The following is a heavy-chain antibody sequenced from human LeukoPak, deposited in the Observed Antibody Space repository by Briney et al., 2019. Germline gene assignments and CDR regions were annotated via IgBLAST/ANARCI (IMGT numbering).Heavy chain of an antibody. J-gene: IGHJ4*02. CDR2: ISGSGGDT. D-gene: IGHD2-2*01. CDR3: AKGGYCSSTSCYPIDY. Sequence: SGGSLRLSCAASGFTFSSYGMSWVRQAPGKGLEWVSTISGSGGDTYYADPVKGRFSISRDNSKDTLHLQMNSLRAEDTAVYYCAKGGYCSSTSCYPIDYWGQGTLVTVSS. V-gene: IGHV3-23*01. CDR1: GFTFSSYG.